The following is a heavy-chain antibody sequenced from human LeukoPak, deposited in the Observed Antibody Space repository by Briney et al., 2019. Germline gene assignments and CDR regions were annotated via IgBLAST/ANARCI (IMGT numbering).Heavy chain of an antibody. CDR3: ARALRVGRYSADY. D-gene: IGHD2-15*01. V-gene: IGHV1-8*01. CDR1: GYTFTSYD. J-gene: IGHJ4*02. Sequence: GASVKVSCKASGYTFTSYDINWVRQATGQGLEWMGWMNPNSGNTGSAQGFQGRVTMTRNTSISTAYMELSSLRSEDTAVYYCARALRVGRYSADYWGQGTLVTVSS. CDR2: MNPNSGNT.